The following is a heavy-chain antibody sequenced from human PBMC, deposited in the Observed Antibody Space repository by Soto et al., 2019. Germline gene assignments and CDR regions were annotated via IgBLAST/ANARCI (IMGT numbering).Heavy chain of an antibody. Sequence: QVQLVQSGAEMKKPGASVKVSCKTSGYTFSSYRINWVRQAPGQGLEWLGGISAFNGNTNYAQKVQGRVTMTTDTSTNTAYMELRSRTSDDTAVYYCARGGGTCGYRAAFESWGQGTMVTVSS. V-gene: IGHV1-18*04. CDR3: ARGGGTCGYRAAFES. CDR2: ISAFNGNT. CDR1: GYTFSSYR. D-gene: IGHD3-22*01. J-gene: IGHJ3*02.